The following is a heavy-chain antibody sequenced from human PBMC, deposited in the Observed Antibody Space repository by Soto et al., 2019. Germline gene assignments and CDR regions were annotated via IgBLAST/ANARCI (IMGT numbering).Heavy chain of an antibody. J-gene: IGHJ6*02. CDR1: GGSISSGGYY. D-gene: IGHD2-15*01. CDR3: ARYCSGGSCYSFDYGMDV. Sequence: TLSLTCTVSGGSISSGGYYWSWIRQHPGKGLEWIGYIYYSGSTYYNPSLKSRVTISVDTSKNQFSLKLSSVTAADTAVYYCARYCSGGSCYSFDYGMDVWGQGTTVTVSS. CDR2: IYYSGST. V-gene: IGHV4-31*03.